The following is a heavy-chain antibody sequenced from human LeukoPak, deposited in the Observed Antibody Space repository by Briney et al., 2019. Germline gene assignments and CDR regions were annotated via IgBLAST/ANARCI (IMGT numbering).Heavy chain of an antibody. V-gene: IGHV4-59*08. CDR2: IYYSGST. CDR1: GGSISRDY. CDR3: ARHHDYYYYSMDV. Sequence: SETLSLTCTVSGGSISRDYWTWIRQTPGKGLEWIGYIYYSGSTNYNPSLKSRVTISADTSKNQFSLKLSSVTAADTAVYYCARHHDYYYYSMDVWGQGTTVTVSS. J-gene: IGHJ6*02.